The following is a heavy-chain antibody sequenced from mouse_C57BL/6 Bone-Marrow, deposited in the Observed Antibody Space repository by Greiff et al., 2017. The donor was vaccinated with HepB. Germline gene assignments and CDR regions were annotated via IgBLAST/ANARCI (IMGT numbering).Heavy chain of an antibody. V-gene: IGHV5-17*01. CDR3: ARTLYYSRAWFAY. CDR1: GFTFSDYG. D-gene: IGHD2-5*01. CDR2: ISSGSSTI. Sequence: EVKLMESGGGLVKPGGSLKLSCAASGFTFSDYGMHWVRQAPEKGLEWVAYISSGSSTIYYAETVKGRFTISRDNAKNTRFLQMTSLRSEDTAMYYCARTLYYSRAWFAYWGQGTLVTVSA. J-gene: IGHJ3*01.